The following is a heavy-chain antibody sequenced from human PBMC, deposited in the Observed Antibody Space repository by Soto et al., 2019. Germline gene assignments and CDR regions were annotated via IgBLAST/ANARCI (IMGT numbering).Heavy chain of an antibody. D-gene: IGHD3-10*01. CDR2: ISSSSSYT. CDR1: GFTFSDDY. Sequence: GGSLRLSCAASGFTFSDDYMSWIRQAPGKGLEWVSYISSSSSYTNYADSVKGRFTISRDNAKNSLYLQMNSLRAEDTAVYYCARVFSTMANDAFDIWGQGTMVTVSS. CDR3: ARVFSTMANDAFDI. J-gene: IGHJ3*02. V-gene: IGHV3-11*05.